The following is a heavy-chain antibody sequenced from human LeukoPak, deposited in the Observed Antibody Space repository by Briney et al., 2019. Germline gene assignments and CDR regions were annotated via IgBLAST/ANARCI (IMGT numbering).Heavy chain of an antibody. CDR2: IKQDGSEK. V-gene: IGHV3-7*01. D-gene: IGHD2-2*01. J-gene: IGHJ3*02. CDR3: ARPRYCSSTSCRLMLFDI. CDR1: GFTFSSYW. Sequence: PGGSLRLSCAASGFTFSSYWMSWVRQAPGKGLEWVANIKQDGSEKYYVDSVKGRFTISRDNAKNSLYLQMNSLRAEDTAVYYCARPRYCSSTSCRLMLFDIWGQGTMVTVSS.